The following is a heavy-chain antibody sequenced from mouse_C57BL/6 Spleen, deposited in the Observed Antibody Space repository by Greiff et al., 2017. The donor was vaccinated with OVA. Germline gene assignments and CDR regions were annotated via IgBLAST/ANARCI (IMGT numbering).Heavy chain of an antibody. CDR3: ARDPSITTVEGDYFDY. V-gene: IGHV1-76*01. D-gene: IGHD1-1*01. CDR1: GYTFTDYY. Sequence: VQLQQSGAELVRPGASVKLSCKASGYTFTDYYINWVKQRPGQGLEWIARIYPGSGNTYYNEKFKGKATLTAEKSSSTAYMQLSSLTSEDSAVYFCARDPSITTVEGDYFDYWGQGTTLTVSS. CDR2: IYPGSGNT. J-gene: IGHJ2*01.